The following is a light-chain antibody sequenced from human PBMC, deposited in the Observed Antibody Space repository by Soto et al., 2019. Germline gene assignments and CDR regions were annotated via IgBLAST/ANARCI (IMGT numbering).Light chain of an antibody. CDR3: SSYAGSNNLV. V-gene: IGLV2-8*01. CDR2: EVS. J-gene: IGLJ3*02. CDR1: SSDIGGHDY. Sequence: QSVLTQPPSASGSPGQSVTISCTGTSSDIGGHDYVSWYQQHPGKAPKLIIYEVSKRPSGVPDRFSGSKSGNTASLTVSGLQAEDEADYYCSSYAGSNNLVFAGGTKLTVL.